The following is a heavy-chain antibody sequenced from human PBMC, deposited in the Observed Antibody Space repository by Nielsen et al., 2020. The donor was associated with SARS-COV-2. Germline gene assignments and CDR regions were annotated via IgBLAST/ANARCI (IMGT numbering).Heavy chain of an antibody. CDR1: GGSVSSGSYY. Sequence: GSLRLSCTVSGGSVSSGSYYWSWIRQPPGKGLEWIGYIYYSGSTNYNPSLKSRVTISVDTSKNQFSLKLSSVTAADTAVYYCARLYSGYDSVFYYYYGMGVWGQGTTVTVSS. D-gene: IGHD5-12*01. CDR2: IYYSGST. CDR3: ARLYSGYDSVFYYYYGMGV. V-gene: IGHV4-61*01. J-gene: IGHJ6*02.